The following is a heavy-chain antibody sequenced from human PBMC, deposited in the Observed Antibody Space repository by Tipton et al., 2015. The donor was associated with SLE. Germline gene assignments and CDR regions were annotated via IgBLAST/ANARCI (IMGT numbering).Heavy chain of an antibody. V-gene: IGHV4-59*01. D-gene: IGHD6-13*01. CDR3: ARVVAAAGTAFDI. CDR1: GGSISSYY. CDR2: IYYSGST. Sequence: TLSLTCTVSGGSISSYYWSWIRQPPGKGLEWIGYIYYSGSTNYNPSLKSRVTISVDTPKNQFSLKLSSVTAADTAVYYCARVVAAAGTAFDIWGQGTMVTVSS. J-gene: IGHJ3*02.